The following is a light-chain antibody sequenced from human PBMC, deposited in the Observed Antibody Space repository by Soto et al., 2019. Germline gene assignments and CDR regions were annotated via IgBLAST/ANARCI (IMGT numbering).Light chain of an antibody. Sequence: DIVMTQSPDSLAVALGERATINCKSGQSVLYSSNNNNYLAWYQQKPGQPPKLLIYWASTRESGVPDRFTGSGSGTDFTLTISSLQAEDVAVYYCQQYYSSPLTFGGGTKVEIK. CDR1: QSVLYSSNNNNY. CDR2: WAS. V-gene: IGKV4-1*01. J-gene: IGKJ4*01. CDR3: QQYYSSPLT.